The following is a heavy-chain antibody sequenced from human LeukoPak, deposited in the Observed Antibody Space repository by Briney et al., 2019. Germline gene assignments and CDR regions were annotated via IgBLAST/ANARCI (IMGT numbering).Heavy chain of an antibody. CDR3: ARVNYGDYDLQID. V-gene: IGHV4-61*02. D-gene: IGHD4-17*01. J-gene: IGHJ4*02. CDR1: GGSISSGSYY. CDR2: IYTSGST. Sequence: PSQTLSLTCTVSGGSISSGSYYWSWIRQPAGKGLEWIGRIYTSGSTNYNPSLKSRVTISVDTSKNQFSLKLSSVTAADTAVYYCARVNYGDYDLQIDWGQGTLVTVSS.